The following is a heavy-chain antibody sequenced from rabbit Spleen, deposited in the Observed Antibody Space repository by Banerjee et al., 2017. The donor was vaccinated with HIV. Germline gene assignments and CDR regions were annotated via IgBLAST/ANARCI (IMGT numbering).Heavy chain of an antibody. V-gene: IGHV1S7*01. CDR1: GFTLSSYY. Sequence: QLKESGGGLVQPGGSLKLSCKASGFTLSSYYMNWVRQAPGKGLEWIGYIDPVFGITYYASWVNGRFSISRDNAQNTVFLQMTSLTAADTATYFCARDLVAVIGWNFNLWGPGTLVNVS. J-gene: IGHJ4*01. CDR3: ARDLVAVIGWNFNL. D-gene: IGHD1-1*01. CDR2: IDPVFGIT.